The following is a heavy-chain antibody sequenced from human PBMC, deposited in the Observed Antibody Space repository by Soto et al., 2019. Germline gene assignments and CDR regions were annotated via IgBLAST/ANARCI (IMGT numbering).Heavy chain of an antibody. D-gene: IGHD3-10*02. CDR2: INPNSGGT. V-gene: IGHV1-2*04. J-gene: IGHJ4*02. CDR1: GYTFTGYY. Sequence: VASVKVSCKASGYTFTGYYMHWVRQAPGQGLEWMGWINPNSGGTNYAQKFQGWVTMTRDTSISTAYMELSRLRSDDTAVYYCARDSGLLCYDYWGQGTLVTVSS. CDR3: ARDSGLLCYDY.